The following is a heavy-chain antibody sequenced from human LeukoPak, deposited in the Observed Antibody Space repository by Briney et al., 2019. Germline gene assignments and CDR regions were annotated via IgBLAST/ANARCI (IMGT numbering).Heavy chain of an antibody. CDR1: GFTFNRYW. D-gene: IGHD2/OR15-2a*01. CDR3: ARGRGTIYMFDY. J-gene: IGHJ4*02. CDR2: INSDGSST. Sequence: GGSLRLSCAASGFTFNRYWMHWVRQVPGKGLVWVSRINSDGSSTTYADSVKGRFTISRDNARNTLYLQMNSLRAEDAAVYYCARGRGTIYMFDYWGQGTLVTVSS. V-gene: IGHV3-74*01.